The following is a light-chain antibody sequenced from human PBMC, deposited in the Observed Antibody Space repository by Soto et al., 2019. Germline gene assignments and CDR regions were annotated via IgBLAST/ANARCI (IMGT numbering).Light chain of an antibody. V-gene: IGLV1-44*01. CDR1: SSNIGSNT. CDR3: AACDDSLNGPV. J-gene: IGLJ2*01. Sequence: QSVLTQPPSASGTPGQRVTISCSGSSSNIGSNTVNWYQQLPGTAPKLLIYSNNQRPSGVPDRLSGSKSGTSASLAISGLQSEDEADYYCAACDDSLNGPVFGGGTKLTVL. CDR2: SNN.